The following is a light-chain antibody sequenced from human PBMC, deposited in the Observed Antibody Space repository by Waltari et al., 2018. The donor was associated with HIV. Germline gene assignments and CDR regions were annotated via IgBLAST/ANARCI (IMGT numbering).Light chain of an antibody. CDR2: NSD. CDR1: NSNIDTPG. V-gene: IGLV1-44*01. J-gene: IGLJ2*01. Sequence: QSVLTQPPSASGAPGQTVSMSCSVGNSNIDTPGIQWYQHLPGGAPKLVIYNSDQRPSGVPDRFSGSRSGTSASLAILGLQAEDEADYFCQSYDRSLSASVVFGGGTKLTVL. CDR3: QSYDRSLSASVV.